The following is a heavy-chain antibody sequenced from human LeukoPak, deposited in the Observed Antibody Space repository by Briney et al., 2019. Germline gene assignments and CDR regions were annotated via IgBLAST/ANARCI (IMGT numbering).Heavy chain of an antibody. Sequence: PGGSLRLSCAASGFTFSSYSMNWVRQAPGKGLEWVSSISSSSSYIYYADSVKGRFTISRDNAKNSLYLQMNSLRAEDTAVYYCARDQGSGWYSQWYFDLWGRGTLVTVSS. J-gene: IGHJ2*01. D-gene: IGHD6-19*01. V-gene: IGHV3-21*01. CDR1: GFTFSSYS. CDR2: ISSSSSYI. CDR3: ARDQGSGWYSQWYFDL.